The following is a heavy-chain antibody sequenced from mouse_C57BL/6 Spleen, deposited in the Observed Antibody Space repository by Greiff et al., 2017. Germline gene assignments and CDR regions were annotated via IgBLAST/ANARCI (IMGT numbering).Heavy chain of an antibody. V-gene: IGHV1-55*01. J-gene: IGHJ3*01. Sequence: QVQLKQPGAELVKPGASVKMSCKASGYTFTSYWITWVKQRPGQGLEWIGDLYPGSGSTHYNEKFKSKATMTVDTSSSTAYMQLSSLSSEDSAVYYWSREGDMFADWGQGTLVTVSA. CDR3: SREGDMFAD. CDR1: GYTFTSYW. CDR2: LYPGSGST.